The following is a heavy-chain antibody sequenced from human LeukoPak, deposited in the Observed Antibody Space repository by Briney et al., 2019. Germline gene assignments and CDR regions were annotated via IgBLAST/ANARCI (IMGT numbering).Heavy chain of an antibody. V-gene: IGHV3-30-3*01. Sequence: PGGSLRLSCAASGFTFSSYAMHWVRQAPGKGLEWVAVISYDGSNKYYADSVKGRFTISRDNSKNTLYLQMNSLRAEDTAVYYCARDPLEYQLPQYYFDYWGQGTLVTVSS. D-gene: IGHD2-2*01. CDR1: GFTFSSYA. CDR3: ARDPLEYQLPQYYFDY. CDR2: ISYDGSNK. J-gene: IGHJ4*02.